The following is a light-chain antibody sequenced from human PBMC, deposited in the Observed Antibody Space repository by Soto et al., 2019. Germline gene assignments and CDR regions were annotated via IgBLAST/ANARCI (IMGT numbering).Light chain of an antibody. J-gene: IGKJ1*01. CDR3: QHYNGCGT. CDR1: QSISSW. V-gene: IGKV1-5*01. Sequence: DIQMTQSPSTLSASVGDRVTITCRASQSISSWLAWYQQKPGKAPKLLIYDAPSLESGVPSRFSGSGSGTEFSLTISSLQPDDFATYYCQHYNGCGTFGQGTKVDI. CDR2: DAP.